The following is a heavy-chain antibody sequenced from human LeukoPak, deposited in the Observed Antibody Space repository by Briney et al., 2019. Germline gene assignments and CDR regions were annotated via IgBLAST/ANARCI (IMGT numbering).Heavy chain of an antibody. D-gene: IGHD6-19*01. CDR2: ISYDGSNK. CDR3: ANSYSSGWYVGDY. Sequence: PEGSLRLSCAASGFTFSSYGMHWVRQAPGKGLEWVAVISYDGSNKYYADSVKGRFTISRDNSKNTLYLQVNSLRAEDTAVYYCANSYSSGWYVGDYWGQGTLVTVSS. J-gene: IGHJ4*02. V-gene: IGHV3-30*18. CDR1: GFTFSSYG.